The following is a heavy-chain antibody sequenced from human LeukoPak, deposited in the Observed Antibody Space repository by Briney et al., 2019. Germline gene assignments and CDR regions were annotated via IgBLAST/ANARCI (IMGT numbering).Heavy chain of an antibody. J-gene: IGHJ6*02. Sequence: SETLSLTCTVSGGSISSYYWSWIRQPPGKGLEWIGYIYYSGSTNYNPSLKSRVTISVDTSMNQFSLKLSSVTAADTAVYYCARRYSSSWYGMDVWGQGTTVTVSS. D-gene: IGHD6-13*01. CDR2: IYYSGST. CDR3: ARRYSSSWYGMDV. CDR1: GGSISSYY. V-gene: IGHV4-59*08.